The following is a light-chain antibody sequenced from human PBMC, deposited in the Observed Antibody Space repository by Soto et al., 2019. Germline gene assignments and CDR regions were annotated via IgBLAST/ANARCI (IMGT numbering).Light chain of an antibody. CDR2: AAS. J-gene: IGKJ2*01. CDR3: QQSFDTPYT. Sequence: DIQKTQSPSSLSASVGDRVSITCRASETISSNYLNWYQQKPGKAPKLLVYAASILHAGVPSRFTGSGFDTDFTLTISSLQPEDFAMYYCQQSFDTPYTFGQGTKVEI. CDR1: ETISSNY. V-gene: IGKV1-39*01.